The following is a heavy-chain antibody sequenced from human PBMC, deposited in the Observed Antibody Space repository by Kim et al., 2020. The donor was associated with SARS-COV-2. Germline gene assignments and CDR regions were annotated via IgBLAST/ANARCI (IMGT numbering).Heavy chain of an antibody. CDR1: GGSISSNY. CDR3: ARVTSVAGTRYFDL. CDR2: IYYSGST. Sequence: SETLSLTCTVSGGSISSNYWSWIRQPPGKGLEWIGYIYYSGSTNYSPSLKSRVSISVDTSKGQFSLRLSSVIAADTAVYYCARVTSVAGTRYFDLWGRGT. V-gene: IGHV4-59*01. D-gene: IGHD6-19*01. J-gene: IGHJ2*01.